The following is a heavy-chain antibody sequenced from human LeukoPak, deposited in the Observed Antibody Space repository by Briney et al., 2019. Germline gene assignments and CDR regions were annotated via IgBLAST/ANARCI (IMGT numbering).Heavy chain of an antibody. V-gene: IGHV1-8*01. CDR2: MNPNSGNT. J-gene: IGHJ3*01. CDR1: GYTFTSYD. Sequence: ASVKVSCKASGYTFTSYDINWVRQATGQGLEWMGWMNPNSGNTGYAQKFQGRVTMTEDTSTDTAYMELSSLRSEDTAVYYCATTRQQWLVFGAFDVWGQGTMVTVSS. D-gene: IGHD6-19*01. CDR3: ATTRQQWLVFGAFDV.